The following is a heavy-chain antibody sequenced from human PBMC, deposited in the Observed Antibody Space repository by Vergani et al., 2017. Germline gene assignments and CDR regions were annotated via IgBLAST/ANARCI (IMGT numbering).Heavy chain of an antibody. D-gene: IGHD3-10*01. CDR1: GFTFSSYS. J-gene: IGHJ5*02. CDR3: ARTYGSGSYRRNNWFDP. Sequence: EVQLVESGGGLVKPGGSLRLSCAASGFTFSSYSMNWVRQAPGKGLEWVSSISSSSSYIYYADSVKGRFTISRDNAKNSLYLQMNSLRAEDTAVYYCARTYGSGSYRRNNWFDPWGQGTLVTVSS. CDR2: ISSSSSYI. V-gene: IGHV3-21*01.